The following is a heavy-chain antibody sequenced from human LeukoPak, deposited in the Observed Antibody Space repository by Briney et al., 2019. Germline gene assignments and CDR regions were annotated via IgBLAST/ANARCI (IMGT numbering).Heavy chain of an antibody. Sequence: GASVKVSCKASGGTFSSYAISWVRQAPGQGLEWMGGIIPIFGTANYAQKFQGRVTITADKSTSTAYMELSSLRSEDTAVYYCARDINSSGTSPEDYWGQGTLVTVSS. CDR1: GGTFSSYA. CDR3: ARDINSSGTSPEDY. CDR2: IIPIFGTA. V-gene: IGHV1-69*06. D-gene: IGHD6-19*01. J-gene: IGHJ4*02.